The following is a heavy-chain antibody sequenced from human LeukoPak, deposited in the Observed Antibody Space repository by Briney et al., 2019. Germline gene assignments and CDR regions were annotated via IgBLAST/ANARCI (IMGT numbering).Heavy chain of an antibody. CDR2: AYYRSKWYN. D-gene: IGHD6-19*01. CDR1: GDSVSSNSAA. V-gene: IGHV6-1*01. Sequence: SQTLSLTCAISGDSVSSNSAAWNWIRQSPSRGLEWLGRAYYRSKWYNDYAVSVKSLITINPDTSKNQFSLQLNSVTPEDTAVYYCARVVYSSGWYDSYFDYWGQGTLVTVSS. CDR3: ARVVYSSGWYDSYFDY. J-gene: IGHJ4*02.